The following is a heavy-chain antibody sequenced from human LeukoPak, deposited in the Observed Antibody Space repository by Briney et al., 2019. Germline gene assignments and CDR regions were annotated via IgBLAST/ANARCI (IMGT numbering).Heavy chain of an antibody. CDR3: ARAATSYDSTKYFQH. Sequence: GASVKVSCKASGYTFTSYGISWVRQAPEQGLEWMGWISAYNGNTNYAQKLQGRVTMTTDTSTSTAYMELRSLRSDDTAVYYCARAATSYDSTKYFQHWGQGTLVTVSS. CDR2: ISAYNGNT. J-gene: IGHJ1*01. CDR1: GYTFTSYG. D-gene: IGHD3-22*01. V-gene: IGHV1-18*01.